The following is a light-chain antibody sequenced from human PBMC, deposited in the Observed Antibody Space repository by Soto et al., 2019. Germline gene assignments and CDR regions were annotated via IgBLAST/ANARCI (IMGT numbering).Light chain of an antibody. Sequence: DIQMTQSPSSLSASVGDRVPITCQASQNINNYLNWYQQQPGRAPNLLIYDASNLEAGVPSRFSGGGSGKYFTSTISRLHPEFIATYYCQQYENLPTFGQGTRLDIK. CDR2: DAS. V-gene: IGKV1-33*01. CDR1: QNINNY. J-gene: IGKJ5*01. CDR3: QQYENLPT.